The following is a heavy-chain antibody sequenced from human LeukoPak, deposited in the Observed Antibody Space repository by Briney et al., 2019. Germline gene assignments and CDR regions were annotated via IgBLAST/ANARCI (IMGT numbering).Heavy chain of an antibody. CDR1: GFAFSSYG. CDR2: ISYDGSNK. V-gene: IGHV3-30*03. D-gene: IGHD6-19*01. J-gene: IGHJ4*02. CDR3: ARGTYSSGWPTDY. Sequence: GGSPRLSCAASGFAFSSYGMHWVRQAPGKGLEWVAVISYDGSNKYYADSVKGRFTISRDNSKNTLYLQMNSLRAEDTAVYYCARGTYSSGWPTDYWGQGTLVTVSS.